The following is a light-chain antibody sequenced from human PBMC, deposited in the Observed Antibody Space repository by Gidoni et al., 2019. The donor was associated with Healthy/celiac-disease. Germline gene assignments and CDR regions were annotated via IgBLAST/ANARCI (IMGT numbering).Light chain of an antibody. CDR3: AAWHDSLNGGV. CDR2: SHN. CDR1: SANIGSNT. V-gene: IGLV1-44*01. Sequence: QSVLTQPPPATGPPGPTVAISCFGSSANIGSNTVNWYQQLPGTAPTLLIYSHNQRPSGVPDRFSGSKSGTSASLAISGLQSEDEADYYCAAWHDSLNGGVFGGGTKLTVL. J-gene: IGLJ3*02.